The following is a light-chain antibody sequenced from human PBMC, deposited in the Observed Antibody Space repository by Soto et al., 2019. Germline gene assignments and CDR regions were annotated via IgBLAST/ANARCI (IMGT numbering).Light chain of an antibody. V-gene: IGKV3-15*01. CDR2: GAS. J-gene: IGKJ1*01. CDR1: QSIDSS. Sequence: MGIAQGTAVVLVARRKRVNLSCRASQSIDSSLAWYQQTVGQAPRLLIYGASTRATGIPARFSGSGSGTEFSHTISTLQSEHLSMHSCQHYKHSLRVGSGTKVDIK. CDR3: QHYKHSLR.